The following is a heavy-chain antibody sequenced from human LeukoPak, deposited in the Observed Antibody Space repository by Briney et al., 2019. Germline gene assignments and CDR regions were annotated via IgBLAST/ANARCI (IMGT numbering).Heavy chain of an antibody. J-gene: IGHJ4*03. Sequence: AESKEISYAAGDDITTNCRICGRRQMPGKGLEWMGIVYPGDSDTRYSPSFQGQITFSADKSIRTAYLQWDSLNASDNAIYYCPSHYYCAGVDVWGQGTLVTVSS. V-gene: IGHV5-51*01. D-gene: IGHD2-8*02. CDR2: VYPGDSDT. CDR1: DDITTNCR. CDR3: PSHYYCAGVDV.